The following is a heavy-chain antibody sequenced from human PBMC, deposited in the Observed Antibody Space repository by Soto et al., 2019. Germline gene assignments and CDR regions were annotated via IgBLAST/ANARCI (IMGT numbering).Heavy chain of an antibody. Sequence: SVKVSCKASGGTFSSYAISWVRQAPGQGLEWMGGIIPIFGTANYAQKFQGRVTITADKSTSTAYMELSSLRSEDTAVYYCARGTGVVPPDYYYGMDVWGQGTTVTVSS. V-gene: IGHV1-69*06. CDR2: IIPIFGTA. J-gene: IGHJ6*02. CDR3: ARGTGVVPPDYYYGMDV. D-gene: IGHD3-3*01. CDR1: GGTFSSYA.